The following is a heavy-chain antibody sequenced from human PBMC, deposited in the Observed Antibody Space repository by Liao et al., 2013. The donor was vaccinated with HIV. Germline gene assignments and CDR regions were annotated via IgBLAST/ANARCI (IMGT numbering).Heavy chain of an antibody. CDR3: ARENRRDGYNQFDY. CDR2: INHSGST. J-gene: IGHJ4*02. Sequence: QVQLQQWGAGLLKPSETLSLTCAVYGGSFSGYYWSWIRQPPGKGLEWIGEINHSGSTNYNPSLKSRVTISVDTSKNQFSLKLSSVTAADTAVYYCARENRRDGYNQFDYWGQGTLVTVSS. CDR1: GGSFSGYY. V-gene: IGHV4-34*01. D-gene: IGHD5-24*01.